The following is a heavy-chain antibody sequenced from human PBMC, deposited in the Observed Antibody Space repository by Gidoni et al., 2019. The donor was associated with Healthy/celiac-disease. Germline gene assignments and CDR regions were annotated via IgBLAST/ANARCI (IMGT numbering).Heavy chain of an antibody. D-gene: IGHD3-22*01. J-gene: IGHJ4*02. CDR1: GFTFSNAW. CDR3: TSCSGYLDGCNY. Sequence: EVQLVESGGGLVKPGGSLRLSCAASGFTFSNAWMSVVRQAPGKGLEWVGRIKSKTDGGTTDYAAPVKGRFTISRDDSKNTLYLQMNSLKTEDTAVYYCTSCSGYLDGCNYWGQGTLVTVSS. CDR2: IKSKTDGGTT. V-gene: IGHV3-15*01.